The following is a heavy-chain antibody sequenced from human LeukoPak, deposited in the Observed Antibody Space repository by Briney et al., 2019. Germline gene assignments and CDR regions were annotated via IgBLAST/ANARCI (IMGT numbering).Heavy chain of an antibody. V-gene: IGHV1-18*01. D-gene: IGHD2-8*01. CDR3: ARDVILGYCTNGVCYADY. Sequence: GASVKVSCKASSYTFTSYGISWVRQAPGQGLEWMGWISAYNGNTNYAQKLQGRVTMTTDTSTSTAYMELRSLRSDDTAVYYCARDVILGYCTNGVCYADYWGQGTLVTVSS. CDR2: ISAYNGNT. CDR1: SYTFTSYG. J-gene: IGHJ4*02.